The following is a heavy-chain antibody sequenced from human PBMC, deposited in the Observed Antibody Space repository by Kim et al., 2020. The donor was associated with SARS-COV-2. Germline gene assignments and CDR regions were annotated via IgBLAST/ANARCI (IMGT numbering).Heavy chain of an antibody. CDR2: INSDGGST. V-gene: IGHV3-74*01. J-gene: IGHJ4*02. CDR3: ARESSGWFDY. Sequence: GGSLRLSCAASGFTFSSHWMHWVRQAPGKGLIWVSHINSDGGSTSYADSVKGRFTISRDNAKNTLYLQMNSLRAEDAAVYYCARESSGWFDYWGQGTLVTVSS. CDR1: GFTFSSHW. D-gene: IGHD6-19*01.